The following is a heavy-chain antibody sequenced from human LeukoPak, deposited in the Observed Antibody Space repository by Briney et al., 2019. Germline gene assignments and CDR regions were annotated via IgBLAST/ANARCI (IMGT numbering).Heavy chain of an antibody. Sequence: AASVKVYCKASGYTFITYNINWVQQATGQGLEWMGWMNVNSGNTGYAQNFQGRLTITRNTSISTAYMELSSLRSEDTAVYYCARTPYNWGIDHWGQGTLVTVSS. CDR3: ARTPYNWGIDH. CDR1: GYTFITYN. J-gene: IGHJ4*02. CDR2: MNVNSGNT. V-gene: IGHV1-8*03. D-gene: IGHD7-27*01.